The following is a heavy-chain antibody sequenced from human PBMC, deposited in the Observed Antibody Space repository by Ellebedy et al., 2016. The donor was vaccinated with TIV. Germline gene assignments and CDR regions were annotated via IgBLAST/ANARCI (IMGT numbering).Heavy chain of an antibody. CDR2: INSDGSST. Sequence: PGGSLRLSCAASGFTFSSYWMHWVRQAPGKGLAWVSRINSDGSSTSYADSVKGRFTISRDNAKNTLYLQMNSLRAEDTAVYYCARGPYSNDWYFDLWGRGTLVTVSS. CDR3: ARGPYSNDWYFDL. CDR1: GFTFSSYW. J-gene: IGHJ2*01. V-gene: IGHV3-74*01. D-gene: IGHD6-13*01.